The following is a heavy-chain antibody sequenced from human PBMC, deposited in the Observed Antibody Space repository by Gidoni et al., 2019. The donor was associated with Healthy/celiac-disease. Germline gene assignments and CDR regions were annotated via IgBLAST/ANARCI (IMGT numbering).Heavy chain of an antibody. CDR3: ASGRIYTALDY. D-gene: IGHD2-2*02. Sequence: QLQLQESVPGLVNPSETLPLTCTVPGGSISSSTYYWGWFRQPPGKGLEWIGSIYYSGSTFYNPSLKSRVTISVDTSKNQFSLKLGSVTAADTAVYYCASGRIYTALDYWGQGTLVTVSS. CDR2: IYYSGST. CDR1: GGSISSSTYY. J-gene: IGHJ4*02. V-gene: IGHV4-39*01.